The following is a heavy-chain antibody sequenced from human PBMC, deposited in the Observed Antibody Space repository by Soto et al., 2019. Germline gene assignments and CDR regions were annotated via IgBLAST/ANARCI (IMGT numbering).Heavy chain of an antibody. CDR1: GGTFSSYA. CDR2: IIPIFGTA. V-gene: IGHV1-69*13. J-gene: IGHJ6*02. CDR3: SRGPIAIHVYYYCMDV. D-gene: IGHD2-21*01. Sequence: SVKVSCKASGGTFSSYAISWVRQAPGQGLEWMGGIIPIFGTANYAQKFQGRVTITADESMSTAYMELSSLRSEDTAVYYCSRGPIAIHVYYYCMDVWGQGTTVAVSS.